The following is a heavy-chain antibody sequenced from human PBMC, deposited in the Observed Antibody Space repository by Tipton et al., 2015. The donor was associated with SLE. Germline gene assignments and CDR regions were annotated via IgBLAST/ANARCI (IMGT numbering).Heavy chain of an antibody. D-gene: IGHD6-6*01. CDR2: ISYSGAST. J-gene: IGHJ3*02. Sequence: SLRLSCAASGFTFSSYAMSWVRQAPGKGLEWVSSISYSGASTYFADSVKGQFTISRDNSKNTLHLQMDSLRVEDTAVYYCVKRLAARGAFDIWGQGTMVTVSS. CDR1: GFTFSSYA. V-gene: IGHV3-23*01. CDR3: VKRLAARGAFDI.